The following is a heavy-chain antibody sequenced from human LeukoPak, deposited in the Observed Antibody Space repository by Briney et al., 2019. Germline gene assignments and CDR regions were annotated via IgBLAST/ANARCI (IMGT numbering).Heavy chain of an antibody. Sequence: GASVKVSCKASGGTFSSYAISWVRQAPGQGLEWMGGIIPIFGTANYAQKFQGRVTITADESTSTAYMELSSLRSEDTAVYYCARVVGIVATIDYWGQGTLVTVSS. CDR1: GGTFSSYA. D-gene: IGHD5-12*01. CDR2: IIPIFGTA. V-gene: IGHV1-69*13. J-gene: IGHJ4*02. CDR3: ARVVGIVATIDY.